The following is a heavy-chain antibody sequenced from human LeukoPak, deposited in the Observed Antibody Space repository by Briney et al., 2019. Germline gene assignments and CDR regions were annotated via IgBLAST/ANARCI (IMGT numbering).Heavy chain of an antibody. D-gene: IGHD1-1*01. J-gene: IGHJ5*02. Sequence: GASVKVSCEASGYTFTGYYIHWVRQAPGQGLEWMGWLNPKSGGTNYAQKFQGRVTMTRDTIINTAYMELSRLRSDDTAVYYCARNDWNDPWFDPWGQGTLVTVSS. CDR3: ARNDWNDPWFDP. CDR2: LNPKSGGT. V-gene: IGHV1-2*02. CDR1: GYTFTGYY.